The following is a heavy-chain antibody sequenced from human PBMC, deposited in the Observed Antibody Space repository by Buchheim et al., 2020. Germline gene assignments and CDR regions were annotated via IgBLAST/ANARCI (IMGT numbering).Heavy chain of an antibody. J-gene: IGHJ4*02. Sequence: QVQLQESGPGLVKPSETLSLTCTVSGGSISSYYWSWIRQPPGKGLEWIGYIYYSGSTNYNPSLKSRVTISVDTSKNQFSLKLSSVTAADTAVYYCARARSWSGYYGCDYWGQGTL. V-gene: IGHV4-59*01. D-gene: IGHD3-3*01. CDR3: ARARSWSGYYGCDY. CDR2: IYYSGST. CDR1: GGSISSYY.